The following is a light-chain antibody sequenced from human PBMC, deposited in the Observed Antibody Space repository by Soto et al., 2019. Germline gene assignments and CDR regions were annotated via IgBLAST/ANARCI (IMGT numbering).Light chain of an antibody. CDR3: QQYGTSPRIT. J-gene: IGKJ5*01. V-gene: IGKV3-20*01. CDR1: QSVSSY. Sequence: EIVLTQSPGTLSLSPGERATLSCRASQSVSSYLAWYQQKPGQAPRLLIYGASSRATGIPDRFSGSGSGTDFTLTISRLEPEDFAAYYCQQYGTSPRITFGQGTRLEIK. CDR2: GAS.